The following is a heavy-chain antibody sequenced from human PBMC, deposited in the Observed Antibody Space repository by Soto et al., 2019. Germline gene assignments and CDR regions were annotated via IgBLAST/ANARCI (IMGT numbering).Heavy chain of an antibody. J-gene: IGHJ3*02. CDR2: IYTDGSRT. CDR1: GCTFSSHW. Sequence: EVQLVESGGGLVQRGGSLRLTCAASGCTFSSHWMHWVRQAPGKGLVWVSRIYTDGSRTNYADSVKGRFTISRDNGKNTLYLEMNSLRVEETGIYYCARGVRGAYGLDIWGQGTMVTVSS. V-gene: IGHV3-74*01. D-gene: IGHD2-21*01. CDR3: ARGVRGAYGLDI.